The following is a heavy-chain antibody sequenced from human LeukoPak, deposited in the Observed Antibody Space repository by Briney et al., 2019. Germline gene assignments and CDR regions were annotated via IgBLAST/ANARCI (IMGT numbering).Heavy chain of an antibody. J-gene: IGHJ4*02. CDR2: IVVGSGKT. V-gene: IGHV1-58*02. CDR1: GFTFINSA. Sequence: SVKVSCKASGFTFINSAMQWVRQARGQRREGIGWIVVGSGKTNYAQNFQHRVTITRDMSTGTVYLELSSLRSEDTAVYYCAADDLTRGYWGQGTLVTVSS. CDR3: AADDLTRGY.